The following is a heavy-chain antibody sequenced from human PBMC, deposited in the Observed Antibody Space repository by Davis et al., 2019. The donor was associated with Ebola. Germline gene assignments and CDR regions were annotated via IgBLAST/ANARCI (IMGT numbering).Heavy chain of an antibody. CDR1: GISVENSV. CDR2: TTYDGSSQ. CDR3: VKGRRHCVGTVCYPYEYYYYAMDM. V-gene: IGHV3-30*18. Sequence: GESLKISCRASGISVENSVMHWVRQTSGKGPEWVAYTTYDGSSQFLRDSVRGRFSMSRDNSKNTVYLQMNSLRDEDTAVYYCVKGRRHCVGTVCYPYEYYYYAMDMWGQGTTVIVSS. D-gene: IGHD2/OR15-2a*01. J-gene: IGHJ6*02.